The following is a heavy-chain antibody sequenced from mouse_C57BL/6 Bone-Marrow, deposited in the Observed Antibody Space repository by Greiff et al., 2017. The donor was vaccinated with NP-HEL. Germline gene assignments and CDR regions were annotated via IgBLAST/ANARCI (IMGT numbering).Heavy chain of an antibody. Sequence: VQLQQSGTVLARPGASVKMSCKTSGYTFTSYWMHWVKQRPGQGLEWIGAIYPGNSDTRYNQKFKGKAKLTAVTYARAAYMELSSLTTEDSAVYYCTRGDYYGGDYGGQGTTLTVSS. CDR2: IYPGNSDT. V-gene: IGHV1-5*01. CDR3: TRGDYYGGDY. D-gene: IGHD1-1*01. J-gene: IGHJ2*01. CDR1: GYTFTSYW.